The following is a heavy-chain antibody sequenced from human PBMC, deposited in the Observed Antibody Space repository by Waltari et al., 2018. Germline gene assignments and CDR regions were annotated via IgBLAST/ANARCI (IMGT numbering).Heavy chain of an antibody. CDR3: TRDDGLERSRTTHHMGV. CDR1: GGTFSRLA. V-gene: IGHV1-69*05. D-gene: IGHD1-7*01. J-gene: IGHJ6*02. Sequence: QVQLVQSGAEVKTPGSPVKVSCKASGGTFSRLAISWVRQPPGPGPEWMGRIIPICGTTNSAQESLVRDTIATAELTNTAYIELSSLGSEDRTVNYYTRDDGLERSRTTHHMGVMGQETTDTVS. CDR2: IIPICGTT.